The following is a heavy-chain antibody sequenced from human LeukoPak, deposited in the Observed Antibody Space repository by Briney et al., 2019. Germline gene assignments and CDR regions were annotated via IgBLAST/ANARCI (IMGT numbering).Heavy chain of an antibody. Sequence: GASVKVSCKASGYTFTSYDINWVRQAPGQGLEWMGGIIPIFGTANYAQKFQGRVTITADESTSTAYMELSSLRSEDTAVYYCARGGSYSWYFDYWGQGTLVTVSS. D-gene: IGHD1-26*01. V-gene: IGHV1-69*13. J-gene: IGHJ4*02. CDR2: IIPIFGTA. CDR3: ARGGSYSWYFDY. CDR1: GYTFTSYD.